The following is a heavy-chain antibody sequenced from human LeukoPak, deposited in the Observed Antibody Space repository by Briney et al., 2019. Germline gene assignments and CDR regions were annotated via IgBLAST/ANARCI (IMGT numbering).Heavy chain of an antibody. V-gene: IGHV3-30*04. J-gene: IGHJ4*02. Sequence: GSLILSCAASGFTFSSYAMHGVRPAPGKGLEWVAVISYDGSNKYYADSVKGRFTISRDNSKNTLYLQMNSLRAEDTAVYYCARDGDLYGSGSYSDCWGQGTLVTVSS. CDR3: ARDGDLYGSGSYSDC. CDR1: GFTFSSYA. CDR2: ISYDGSNK. D-gene: IGHD3-10*01.